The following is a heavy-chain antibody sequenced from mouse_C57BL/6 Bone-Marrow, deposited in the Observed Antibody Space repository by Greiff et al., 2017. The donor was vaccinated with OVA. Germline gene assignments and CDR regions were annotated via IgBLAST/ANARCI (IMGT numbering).Heavy chain of an antibody. CDR2: INPGSGGT. Sequence: VQLQQSGAELVRPGTSVKVSCKASGYAFTNYLIEWVKQRPGQGLEWIGVINPGSGGTNYNEKFKGKATLTADKSSSTAYMQRSSLTSEDSAVYFCASSTTVVDYAMDYWGQGTSVTVSS. J-gene: IGHJ4*01. CDR1: GYAFTNYL. V-gene: IGHV1-54*01. CDR3: ASSTTVVDYAMDY. D-gene: IGHD1-1*01.